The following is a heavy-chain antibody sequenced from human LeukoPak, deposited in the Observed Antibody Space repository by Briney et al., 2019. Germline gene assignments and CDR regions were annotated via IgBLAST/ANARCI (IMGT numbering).Heavy chain of an antibody. CDR3: ARKGGDLSSYSFDY. Sequence: SETLSLTCTVSGVSISSGSYYWSWIRQPAGKGLEWIGRIYTSGSTIDNPSLKSRVTISLDTSKTQFSLKVSSVTAAGTAVYYCARKGGDLSSYSFDYWGQGTLVTVSS. CDR2: IYTSGST. CDR1: GVSISSGSYY. J-gene: IGHJ4*02. D-gene: IGHD1-26*01. V-gene: IGHV4-61*02.